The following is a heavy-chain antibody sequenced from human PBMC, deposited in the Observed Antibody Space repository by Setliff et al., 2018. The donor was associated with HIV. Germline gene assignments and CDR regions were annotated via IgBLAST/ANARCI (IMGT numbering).Heavy chain of an antibody. V-gene: IGHV1-2*02. CDR1: GYNFSGYY. Sequence: ASVKVSCKVSGYNFSGYYLHWVRRAPVQGLEWMGWINPNSGATNYAQSFQGRVTMTRDTSICTAYMDLSSLTSDDTAGYYCALASIVSTARWNHWGRGTTVTVSS. CDR2: INPNSGAT. CDR3: ALASIVSTARWNH. J-gene: IGHJ4*02. D-gene: IGHD1-26*01.